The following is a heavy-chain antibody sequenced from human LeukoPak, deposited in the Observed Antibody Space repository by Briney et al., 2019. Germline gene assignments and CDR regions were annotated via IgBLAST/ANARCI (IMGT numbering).Heavy chain of an antibody. CDR2: IIPIFGTA. CDR1: GGTFSSYA. Sequence: ASVKVSCKASGGTFSSYAISWVRQAPGQGLEWVGRIIPIFGTANYAQKFQGRVTITTDESTSTAYMELSSLRSEDTAVYYCARAWTEAANDAFDIWGQGTMVTVSS. CDR3: ARAWTEAANDAFDI. V-gene: IGHV1-69*05. D-gene: IGHD2-15*01. J-gene: IGHJ3*02.